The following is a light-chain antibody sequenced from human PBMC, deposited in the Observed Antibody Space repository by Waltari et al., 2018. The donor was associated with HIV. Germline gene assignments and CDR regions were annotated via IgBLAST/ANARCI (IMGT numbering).Light chain of an antibody. V-gene: IGLV3-19*01. CDR2: DKN. J-gene: IGLJ2*01. Sequence: SSELTQDPAVSVALGQTVRITCQGDSLKNYFATWYQQKPGQAPILVIYDKNSRLSGIPDRFSGSSSGNTASLTITGAQAEDEADYYCNSRDSSDYHLVFGGGTKLTVL. CDR3: NSRDSSDYHLV. CDR1: SLKNYF.